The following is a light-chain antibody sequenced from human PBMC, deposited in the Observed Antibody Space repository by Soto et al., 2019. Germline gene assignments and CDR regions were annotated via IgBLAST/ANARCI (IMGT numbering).Light chain of an antibody. CDR1: QSVSTR. CDR3: QQYNNWPPMYT. J-gene: IGKJ2*01. Sequence: PGERATLSCRASQSVSTRLAWYQQRPGQAPRLLIYGASTRATGVPARFGGSGSGTEFTLTISSLQSEDFAVYYCQQYNNWPPMYTFGQGTKLEI. CDR2: GAS. V-gene: IGKV3-15*01.